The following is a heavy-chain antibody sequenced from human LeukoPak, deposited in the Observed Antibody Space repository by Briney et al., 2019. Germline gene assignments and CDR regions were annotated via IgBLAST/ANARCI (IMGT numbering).Heavy chain of an antibody. CDR2: IYTGGST. D-gene: IGHD3-3*01. V-gene: IGHV4-61*02. CDR3: ARAGYYNFWSGSYREIQEWFDS. Sequence: SETLSLTCTVSGGSISSGSYYWSWIRQPAGRGLEWIGRIYTGGSTNYNPSLKSRVTISVHTSKNQFSLKLSSVTAADTAMYYCARAGYYNFWSGSYREIQEWFDSWGQGTLVTVSS. CDR1: GGSISSGSYY. J-gene: IGHJ5*01.